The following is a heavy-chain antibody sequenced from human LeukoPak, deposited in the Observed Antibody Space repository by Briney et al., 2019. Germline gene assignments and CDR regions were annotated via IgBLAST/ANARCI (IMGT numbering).Heavy chain of an antibody. CDR1: GGTFSSYA. CDR2: IIPIFGTA. J-gene: IGHJ4*02. V-gene: IGHV1-69*06. CDR3: AHGGIAAATYYLDY. Sequence: ASVKVSCKASGGTFSSYAISWVRQAPGQGLEWMGGIIPIFGTANYAQKFQGRVTITADKSTSTAYMELSSLRSEDTAVYYCAHGGIAAATYYLDYWGQGTLVTVSS. D-gene: IGHD6-13*01.